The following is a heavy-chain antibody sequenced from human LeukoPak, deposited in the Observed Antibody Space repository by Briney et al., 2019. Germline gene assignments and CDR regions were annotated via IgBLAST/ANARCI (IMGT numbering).Heavy chain of an antibody. CDR3: AKDLEAFDI. V-gene: IGHV3-30*18. D-gene: IGHD5-24*01. J-gene: IGHJ3*02. CDR1: GFTFSSYG. Sequence: GGSLRLSCAASGFTFSSYGMHWVRQAPGKGLEWVAVISYDGSNKYYADSVRGRFTISRDNSKNTLYLQMNSLRAEDTAVYYCAKDLEAFDIWGQGTMVTVSS. CDR2: ISYDGSNK.